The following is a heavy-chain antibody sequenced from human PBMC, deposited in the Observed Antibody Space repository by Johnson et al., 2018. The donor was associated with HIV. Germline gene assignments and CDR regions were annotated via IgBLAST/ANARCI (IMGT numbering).Heavy chain of an antibody. V-gene: IGHV3-30*02. Sequence: QVQLVESGGGVVQPGRSLRLSCAASGFTFSSYAMHWVRQAPGKGLEWVAVIRYDGSNKYYADSVKGRFTISRDNSKNTLYLQMNSLRAEDTAVYYCAKWTRESGSGLFDIWGQGTMVTVSS. J-gene: IGHJ3*02. CDR3: AKWTRESGSGLFDI. CDR2: IRYDGSNK. CDR1: GFTFSSYA. D-gene: IGHD2-15*01.